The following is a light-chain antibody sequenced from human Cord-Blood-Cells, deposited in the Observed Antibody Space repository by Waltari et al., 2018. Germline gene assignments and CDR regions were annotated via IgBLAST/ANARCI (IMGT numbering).Light chain of an antibody. Sequence: DTQMTQSPSTLSASVGDRVTITCRASQSIISGLAWYQQKPGKAPKLLIYDASSLESGVPSSFSGSGSGTEFTLTISSLQPDDFATYYCQQYNSYSRTFGQGTKVEIK. CDR2: DAS. CDR3: QQYNSYSRT. J-gene: IGKJ1*01. CDR1: QSIISG. V-gene: IGKV1-5*01.